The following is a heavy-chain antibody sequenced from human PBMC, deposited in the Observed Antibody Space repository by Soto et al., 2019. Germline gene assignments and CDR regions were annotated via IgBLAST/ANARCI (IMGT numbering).Heavy chain of an antibody. CDR2: ISTGGSTI. D-gene: IGHD1-26*01. CDR1: GFTFRAYY. J-gene: IGHJ4*02. Sequence: GGSLRLSCTASGFTFRAYYMNWIRQAPGKGLEWVSYISTGGSTIFYADSVKGRFTISRDNDKNSLSLQMDSLRADDTAVYYCARDSLLRGSYPTYFDYWGQGTLVTVSS. CDR3: ARDSLLRGSYPTYFDY. V-gene: IGHV3-11*04.